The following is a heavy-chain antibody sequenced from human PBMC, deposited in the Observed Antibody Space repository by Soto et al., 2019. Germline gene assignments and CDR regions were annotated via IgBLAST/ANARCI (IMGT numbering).Heavy chain of an antibody. CDR3: AKQFGQNFDY. V-gene: IGHV3-23*01. CDR1: GFTFSTQA. J-gene: IGHJ4*02. D-gene: IGHD3-16*01. Sequence: EVQLLESGGGLVQPGGSLRLSCAASGFTFSTQALSWVRQAPGKGLEWVSTISGLGGISGTGGSTNYADSVKGRFTISRDNSKNTLYLQMNSLRAEDTAVYYCAKQFGQNFDYWGQGTLVTVSS. CDR2: ISGLGGISGTGGST.